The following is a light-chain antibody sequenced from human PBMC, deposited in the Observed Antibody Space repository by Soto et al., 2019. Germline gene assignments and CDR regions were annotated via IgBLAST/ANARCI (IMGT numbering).Light chain of an antibody. CDR1: ESISTW. CDR3: QQYKSYSTT. CDR2: DAS. J-gene: IGKJ1*01. Sequence: NQMTQSPSALSSTIGDRVTITCRANESISTWVAWYQQKPGKAPKFLIYDASSLGSGVPSRFSGGGSGTEFTLTINSLQPDDFATYYCQQYKSYSTTFGQGTKVDIK. V-gene: IGKV1-5*01.